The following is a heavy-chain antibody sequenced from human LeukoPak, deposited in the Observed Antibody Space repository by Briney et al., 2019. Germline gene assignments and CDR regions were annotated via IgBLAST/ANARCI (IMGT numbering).Heavy chain of an antibody. CDR1: GYTFTSYD. CDR2: MNPNSGNT. Sequence: ASVKVSCKASGYTFTSYDINWVRQATGQGLEWMGWMNPNSGNTGYAQKLQGRVTMTRNTSISTAYMELSSLRSEDTAVYYCARTTVTTPTGDYYYYYMDVWGKGTTVTVSS. D-gene: IGHD4-11*01. J-gene: IGHJ6*03. V-gene: IGHV1-8*01. CDR3: ARTTVTTPTGDYYYYYMDV.